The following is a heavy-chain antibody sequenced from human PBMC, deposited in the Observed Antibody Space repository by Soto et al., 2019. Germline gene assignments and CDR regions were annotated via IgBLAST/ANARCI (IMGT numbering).Heavy chain of an antibody. CDR1: GRSFSGYY. V-gene: IGHV4-34*01. CDR2: INHSGST. Sequence: SETLSLTCAVYGRSFSGYYWSWIRQPPGKGLEWIGEINHSGSTNYNPSLKSRVTISVDTSKNQFSLKLSSVTAADTAVYYCVRGNRYGSSRAYSSGWYTGGMDVWGQGTTVTVSS. D-gene: IGHD6-19*01. CDR3: VRGNRYGSSRAYSSGWYTGGMDV. J-gene: IGHJ6*02.